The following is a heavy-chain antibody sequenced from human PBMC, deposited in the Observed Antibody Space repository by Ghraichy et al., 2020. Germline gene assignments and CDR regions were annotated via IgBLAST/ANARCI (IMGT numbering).Heavy chain of an antibody. CDR1: GFTVSSNY. CDR3: AREDKYSSSMDV. V-gene: IGHV3-53*01. J-gene: IGHJ6*02. CDR2: IYSGGST. D-gene: IGHD6-6*01. Sequence: GESLNISCAASGFTVSSNYMSWVRQAPGKGLEWFSVIYSGGSTYYADSVKGRFTISRDNSKNTLYLQMNSLRAEDTAVYYCAREDKYSSSMDVWGQGTTVTVSS.